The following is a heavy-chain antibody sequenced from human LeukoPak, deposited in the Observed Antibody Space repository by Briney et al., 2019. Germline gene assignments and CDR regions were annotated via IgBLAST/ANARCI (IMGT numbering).Heavy chain of an antibody. CDR3: ARTTRDKNYYYYYGMDV. J-gene: IGHJ6*02. D-gene: IGHD1-1*01. Sequence: SETLSLTCAVYGASFSRGYWSWIRQPPGKGLEWIGYIYYSGSTNYNPSLKSRVTISVDTSKNQFSLKLSSVTAADTAVYYCARTTRDKNYYYYYGMDVWGQGTTVTVSS. CDR2: IYYSGST. CDR1: GASFSRGY. V-gene: IGHV4-59*08.